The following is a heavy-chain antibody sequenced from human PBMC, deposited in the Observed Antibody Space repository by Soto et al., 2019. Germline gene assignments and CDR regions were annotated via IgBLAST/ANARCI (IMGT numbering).Heavy chain of an antibody. Sequence: PSETLSLTCTVSGGSIGNYYWRWIRQPPGKGLEWIGYIYYSGSTNYNPSLKSRVTISVDTSRNQFSLKLSSVTAADTAVYYCARGSYDAREVWGQGTTVTVS. CDR2: IYYSGST. CDR1: GGSIGNYY. CDR3: ARGSYDAREV. V-gene: IGHV4-59*08. J-gene: IGHJ6*02. D-gene: IGHD1-26*01.